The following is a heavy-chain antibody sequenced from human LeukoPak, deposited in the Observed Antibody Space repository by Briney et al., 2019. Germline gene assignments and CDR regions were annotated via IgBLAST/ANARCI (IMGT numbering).Heavy chain of an antibody. V-gene: IGHV3-7*01. D-gene: IGHD2-2*01. CDR1: GFTFSSYW. CDR2: IKQDGSEK. Sequence: GWSLRLSCAASGFTFSSYWMSWVRQAPGKGLEWVANIKQDGSEKYYVDSVKGRFTISRDNAKNSLYLQMNSLRAEDTAVYYCARALVVPAVEGAWFDPWGQGTLVTVSS. J-gene: IGHJ5*02. CDR3: ARALVVPAVEGAWFDP.